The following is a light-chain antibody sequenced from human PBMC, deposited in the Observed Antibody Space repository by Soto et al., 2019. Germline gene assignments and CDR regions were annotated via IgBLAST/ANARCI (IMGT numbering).Light chain of an antibody. V-gene: IGKV4-1*01. CDR3: QQYYSTPLT. CDR1: HRVLYSSNNKNY. CDR2: WAS. Sequence: DIVITQSPDSRAVSLVDSATINCXSXHRVLYSSNNKNYLAWYQQKPGQPPKLLIYWASTRESGVPDRFSGSGSGTDFTLTISSLQAEDVAVYYCQQYYSTPLTFGGGTKVDI. J-gene: IGKJ4*01.